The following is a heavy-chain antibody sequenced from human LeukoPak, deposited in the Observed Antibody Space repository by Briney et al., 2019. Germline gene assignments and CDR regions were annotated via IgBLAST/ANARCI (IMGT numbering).Heavy chain of an antibody. V-gene: IGHV1-69*05. Sequence: AAVKVSCKASGGTFSSYAISWVRQAPGQGLEWMGGIIPIFGTANYAQKFQGRVTITTDESTSTAYMELSSLRSEDTAVYYCARDLYSSSPFWGQGTLVTVSS. D-gene: IGHD6-6*01. J-gene: IGHJ4*02. CDR2: IIPIFGTA. CDR1: GGTFSSYA. CDR3: ARDLYSSSPF.